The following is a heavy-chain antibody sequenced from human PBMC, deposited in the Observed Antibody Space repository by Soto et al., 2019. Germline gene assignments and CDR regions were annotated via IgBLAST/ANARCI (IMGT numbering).Heavy chain of an antibody. D-gene: IGHD1-26*01. CDR2: ITYDGANG. V-gene: IGHV3-30*09. CDR3: ARAFSGSYPNFDY. J-gene: IGHJ4*02. Sequence: GGSLRLSCLASGFIFRSYAMHWVRQAPGKGLEWVAVITYDGANGYYADSVRGRFAISRDNSKSTLFLQMNSLRPEDTAVYYCARAFSGSYPNFDYWGQGTLVTVS. CDR1: GFIFRSYA.